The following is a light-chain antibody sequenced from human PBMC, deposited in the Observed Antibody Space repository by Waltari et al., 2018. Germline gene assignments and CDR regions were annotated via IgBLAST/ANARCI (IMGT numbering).Light chain of an antibody. CDR2: VNN. CDR1: SSNNGTGHD. CDR3: QSFDISLNGWV. Sequence: QSVLTQPRSVSGAPGQWVTIPCTWSSSNNGTGHDVHWYQQLPGTAPKLLIYVNNRRPSGVPDRFSGSRSPTSASLAITGLQPEDEADYYCQSFDISLNGWVFGGGTKVTVL. V-gene: IGLV1-40*01. J-gene: IGLJ3*02.